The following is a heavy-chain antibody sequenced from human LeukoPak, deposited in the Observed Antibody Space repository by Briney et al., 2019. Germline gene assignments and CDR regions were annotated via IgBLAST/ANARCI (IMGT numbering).Heavy chain of an antibody. V-gene: IGHV1-46*01. CDR3: ARDEYGPGIAAAILTHYYYGMDV. J-gene: IGHJ6*02. Sequence: ASVKVSCKASGYTFTSYYMHWARQAPGQGLEWMGIINPSGGSTSYAQKFQGRVTMTRDTSTSTVYMELSSLRSDDTAVYYCARDEYGPGIAAAILTHYYYGMDVWGQGTTVTVSS. D-gene: IGHD6-13*01. CDR2: INPSGGST. CDR1: GYTFTSYY.